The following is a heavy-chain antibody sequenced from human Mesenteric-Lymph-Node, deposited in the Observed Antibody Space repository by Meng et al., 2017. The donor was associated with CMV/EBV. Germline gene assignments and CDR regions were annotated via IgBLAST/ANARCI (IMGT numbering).Heavy chain of an antibody. J-gene: IGHJ6*02. CDR3: AREGGIAARPYDYGMDV. D-gene: IGHD6-6*01. Sequence: ASVKVSCKASGYTFTSYDINWVRQATGQGLEWMGWMNPNSGNTGYAQKFQGRVTMTRNTSISTAYMELSSLRSEDTAVYYCAREGGIAARPYDYGMDVWGQGTTVTVSS. V-gene: IGHV1-8*01. CDR2: MNPNSGNT. CDR1: GYTFTSYD.